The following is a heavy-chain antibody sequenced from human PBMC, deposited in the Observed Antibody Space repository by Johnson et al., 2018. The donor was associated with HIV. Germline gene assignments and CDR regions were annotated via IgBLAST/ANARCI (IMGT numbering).Heavy chain of an antibody. D-gene: IGHD6-13*01. CDR1: GFTFSNYW. V-gene: IGHV3-7*05. CDR2: INPDGHAE. J-gene: IGHJ3*02. CDR3: ARDGVYSSPHDAFDI. Sequence: VQLVESGGGLAQPGESLRLSCAASGFTFSNYWMSWVRQAPGKGLEWVANINPDGHAEYYVDSLEGRFTISRDNAKNSLYLQMDNLRTDDTAVYYCARDGVYSSPHDAFDIWGQGTMVTVSS.